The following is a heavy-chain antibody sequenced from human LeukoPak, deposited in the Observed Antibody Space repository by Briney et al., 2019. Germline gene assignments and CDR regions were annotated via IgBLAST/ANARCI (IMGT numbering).Heavy chain of an antibody. D-gene: IGHD2-2*01. Sequence: GGSLRLSCAASGFTFSSYGMHWVRQAPGKGLEWVAVISYDGSNKYYADSVKGRFTISRDNSKNTPYLQMNSLRAEDTAVYYCATRRVLVVPAAILPWGQGTLVTVSS. J-gene: IGHJ5*02. CDR2: ISYDGSNK. V-gene: IGHV3-30*03. CDR1: GFTFSSYG. CDR3: ATRRVLVVPAAILP.